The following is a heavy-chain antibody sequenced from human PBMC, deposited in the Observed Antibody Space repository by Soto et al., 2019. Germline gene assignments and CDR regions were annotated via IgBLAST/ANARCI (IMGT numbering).Heavy chain of an antibody. Sequence: EVQLVESGGGVVRPGGSLRLSCAASGFTFDDYGMSWVRQAPGKGLEWVSGINWNGGSTGYADSVKGRFTISRDNAKNSLYLQMNSLRVEDTALYYCARSYDILTGYGYYYGMDVWGQGTTVTVSS. CDR1: GFTFDDYG. V-gene: IGHV3-20*04. J-gene: IGHJ6*02. D-gene: IGHD3-9*01. CDR2: INWNGGST. CDR3: ARSYDILTGYGYYYGMDV.